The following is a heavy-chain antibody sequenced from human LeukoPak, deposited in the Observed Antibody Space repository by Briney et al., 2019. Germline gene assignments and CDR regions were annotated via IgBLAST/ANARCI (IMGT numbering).Heavy chain of an antibody. D-gene: IGHD5-24*01. Sequence: SETLSLTCAVYGGSFSRYYWSWIRQSPGKGLEWIAEIDHRGDTNYNPSAKTRVTISVDTSKNQFSLKVRSLSAADTAVYYCARGATISETGYSDFWGQGTLVTVSS. CDR2: IDHRGDT. V-gene: IGHV4-34*01. CDR1: GGSFSRYY. J-gene: IGHJ4*03. CDR3: ARGATISETGYSDF.